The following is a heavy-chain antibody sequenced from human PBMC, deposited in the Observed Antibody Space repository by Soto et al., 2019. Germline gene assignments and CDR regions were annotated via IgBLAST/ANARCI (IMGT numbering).Heavy chain of an antibody. Sequence: GASVKVSCKVSGYTLTELSMHWVRQAPGKGLEWMGGFDPEDGETIYAQKFQGRVTMTEDTSTDTAYMELSSLRSEDTAVYYCATEKRQLWHYGTFDYWGQGTLVTVSS. CDR2: FDPEDGET. D-gene: IGHD5-18*01. V-gene: IGHV1-24*01. J-gene: IGHJ4*02. CDR3: ATEKRQLWHYGTFDY. CDR1: GYTLTELS.